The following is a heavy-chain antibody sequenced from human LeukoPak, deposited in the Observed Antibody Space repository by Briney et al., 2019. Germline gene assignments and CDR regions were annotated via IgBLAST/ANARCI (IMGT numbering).Heavy chain of an antibody. CDR2: ISWDSGSI. CDR3: AKAPRGYSYGIDY. CDR1: GFTFDDYA. D-gene: IGHD5-18*01. V-gene: IGHV3-9*01. Sequence: PGGSLRLSCAASGFTFDDYAMHWVRQAPGKGLEWVSGISWDSGSIGYADSVKGRFTISRDNAKNSLYLQMNSLRAEDTALYYCAKAPRGYSYGIDYWGQGTLVTVSS. J-gene: IGHJ4*02.